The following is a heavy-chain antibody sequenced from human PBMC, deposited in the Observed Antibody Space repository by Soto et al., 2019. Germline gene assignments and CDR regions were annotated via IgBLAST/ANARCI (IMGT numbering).Heavy chain of an antibody. CDR2: ISGSGGST. J-gene: IGHJ6*03. V-gene: IGHV3-23*01. Sequence: GGSLRLSCAASGFTFSSYAMSWVRQAPGKGLEWVSAISGSGGSTYYADSVKGRFTISRDNSKNTLYLQMNSLRAEDTAVYYCATTARPGYYYYYMDVWGKGTTVTVSS. CDR1: GFTFSSYA. D-gene: IGHD6-6*01. CDR3: ATTARPGYYYYYMDV.